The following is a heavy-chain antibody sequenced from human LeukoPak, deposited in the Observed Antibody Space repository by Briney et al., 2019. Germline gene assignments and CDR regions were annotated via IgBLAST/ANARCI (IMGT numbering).Heavy chain of an antibody. Sequence: GGSLRLSCVASGFTFSSYAMSWVRQAPGKGLEWVSGICGSGGSTYYADSVKGRFTISRDNSKNTLSLQMNSLRADDTAVYYCAKHMTTVTTGVGVTFDIWGQGTMVTVSS. J-gene: IGHJ3*02. CDR3: AKHMTTVTTGVGVTFDI. CDR1: GFTFSSYA. CDR2: ICGSGGST. V-gene: IGHV3-23*01. D-gene: IGHD4-17*01.